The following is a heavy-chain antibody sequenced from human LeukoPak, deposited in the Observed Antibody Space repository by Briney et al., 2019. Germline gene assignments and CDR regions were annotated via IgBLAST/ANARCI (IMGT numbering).Heavy chain of an antibody. CDR3: ARDGRWSSQWLVLSGFDP. D-gene: IGHD6-19*01. V-gene: IGHV1-69*13. Sequence: ASVKVSCKASGYTFTSYGISWVRQAPGQGLEWMGGIIPIFGTANYAQKFQGRVTITADESTSTAYMELSSLRSEDTAVYYCARDGRWSSQWLVLSGFDPWGQGTLVTVSS. CDR2: IIPIFGTA. J-gene: IGHJ5*02. CDR1: GYTFTSYG.